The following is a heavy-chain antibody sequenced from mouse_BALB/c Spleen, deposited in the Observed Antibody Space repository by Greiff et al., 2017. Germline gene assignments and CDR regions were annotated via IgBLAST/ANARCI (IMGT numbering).Heavy chain of an antibody. CDR2: IRSKSNNYAT. J-gene: IGHJ3*01. V-gene: IGHV10-3*03. CDR1: GFTFNTYA. Sequence: EVMLVESGGGLVQPKGSLKLSCAASGFTFNTYAMHWVCQAPGKGLEWVARIRSKSNNYATYYADSVKDRFTISRDDSQSMLYLQMNNLKTEDTAMYYCVREDYYGSSPFAYWGQGTLVTVSA. CDR3: VREDYYGSSPFAY. D-gene: IGHD1-1*01.